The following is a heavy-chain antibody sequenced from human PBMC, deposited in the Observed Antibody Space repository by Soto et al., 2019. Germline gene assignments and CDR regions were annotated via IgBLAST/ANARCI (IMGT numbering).Heavy chain of an antibody. V-gene: IGHV4-34*01. J-gene: IGHJ5*02. CDR3: ARGWYVGWFDP. D-gene: IGHD6-13*01. CDR2: IYHSGST. CDR1: GGSFSGYY. Sequence: SVTLSVTRAVYGGSFSGYYWSWIRQPPGKGLEWIGYIYHSGSTYYNPSLKSRVTISVDRSKNQFSLKLSSVTAADTAVYYCARGWYVGWFDPWGQGTLVTVSS.